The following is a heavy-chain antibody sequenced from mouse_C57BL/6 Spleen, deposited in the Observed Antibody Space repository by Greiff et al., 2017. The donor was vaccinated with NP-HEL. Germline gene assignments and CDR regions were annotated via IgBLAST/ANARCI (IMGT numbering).Heavy chain of an antibody. Sequence: VHVKQSGPELVKPGASVKISCKASGYSFTGYYMNWVTQSPEKSLEWIGEINPSTGGTTYNQKFKAKATLTVDKSSSTAYMQLKSLTSEDSAVYYCARSLTGTANYWGQGTTLTVSS. J-gene: IGHJ2*01. CDR3: ARSLTGTANY. CDR2: INPSTGGT. CDR1: GYSFTGYY. V-gene: IGHV1-42*01. D-gene: IGHD4-1*01.